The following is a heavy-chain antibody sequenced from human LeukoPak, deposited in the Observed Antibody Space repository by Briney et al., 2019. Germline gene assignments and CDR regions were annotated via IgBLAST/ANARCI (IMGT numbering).Heavy chain of an antibody. D-gene: IGHD6-13*01. CDR3: ARTGIAAADPSPIDY. J-gene: IGHJ4*02. CDR1: GFTFSSYS. CDR2: ISSSSSYI. V-gene: IGHV3-21*01. Sequence: GGSLRLSCAASGFTFSSYSMNWVRQAPGKGLEWVSSISSSSSYIYYADSVKGRFTISRDNAKNTLYLQMNSLRAEDTAVYYCARTGIAAADPSPIDYWGQGTLVTVSS.